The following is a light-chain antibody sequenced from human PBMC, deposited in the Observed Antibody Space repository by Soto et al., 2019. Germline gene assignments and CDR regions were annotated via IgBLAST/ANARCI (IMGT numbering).Light chain of an antibody. J-gene: IGKJ1*01. CDR1: QSVLYSSNTKNY. CDR3: QQYYSPWT. V-gene: IGKV4-1*01. CDR2: WAS. Sequence: IVITQSPDSLAASLGERATINCKSSQSVLYSSNTKNYLAWYWQTPGQRTKLLIYWASTRESWFPARFSGSGSGTEFTLTISSLQAEDVAVYYCQQYYSPWTFGQGTKVELK.